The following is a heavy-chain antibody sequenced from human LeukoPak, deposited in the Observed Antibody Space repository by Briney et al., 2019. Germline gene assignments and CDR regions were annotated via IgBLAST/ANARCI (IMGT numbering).Heavy chain of an antibody. D-gene: IGHD2-15*01. Sequence: GGSLRLSCAASGFTFSSYAMSWVRQAPGKGLEWVSAISGSGGSTYYADSVKGRFTISRDNSKNTLYLQMNSLRAEDTAVYYCAKGYCSGGSCPSDYWGQGTLVTVSS. J-gene: IGHJ4*02. V-gene: IGHV3-23*01. CDR3: AKGYCSGGSCPSDY. CDR2: ISGSGGST. CDR1: GFTFSSYA.